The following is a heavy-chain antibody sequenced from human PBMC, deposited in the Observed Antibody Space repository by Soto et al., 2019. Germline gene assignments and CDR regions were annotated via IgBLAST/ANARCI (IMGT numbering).Heavy chain of an antibody. V-gene: IGHV4-59*01. J-gene: IGHJ4*02. D-gene: IGHD2-21*02. CDR3: ARYRFLGARGGDCYLFDY. Sequence: SETLSLTCAVYGGSISSYYWSWIRQPPGKGLEWIGYIYYSGSTNYNPSLKSRVTISVDTSKNQFSLKLSSVTAADTAVYYCARYRFLGARGGDCYLFDYWGQGTLVTGSS. CDR1: GGSISSYY. CDR2: IYYSGST.